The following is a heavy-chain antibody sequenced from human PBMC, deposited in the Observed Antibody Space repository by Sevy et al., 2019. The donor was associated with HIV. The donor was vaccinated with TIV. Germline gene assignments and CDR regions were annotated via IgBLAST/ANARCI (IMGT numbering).Heavy chain of an antibody. CDR2: IYYNGHI. CDR1: GGSITSLY. Sequence: SETLSLTRTVSGGSITSLYWNWIRQPPGKGLEWIANIYYNGHINYNPSLKSRVTLSLDTSKNQFSLRLSSVTAADTAMYYCAGENAWGRGYSSGQGTLVTVSS. CDR3: AGENAWGRGYS. D-gene: IGHD1-26*01. V-gene: IGHV4-59*08. J-gene: IGHJ4*02.